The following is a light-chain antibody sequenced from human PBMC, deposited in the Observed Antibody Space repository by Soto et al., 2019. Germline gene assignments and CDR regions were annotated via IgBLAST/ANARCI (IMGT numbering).Light chain of an antibody. CDR2: ADS. CDR3: QSYASSLGAVV. J-gene: IGLJ2*01. CDR1: SSNIGADYD. V-gene: IGLV1-40*01. Sequence: QSVLTQAPSVSGAPGQRVTISCTGSSSNIGADYDVLWYQQFPRAAPKLLIYADSNRPSGVPDRFSGSKSGTSASLAITGLQAEDEADYYCQSYASSLGAVVFGGGTKLTV.